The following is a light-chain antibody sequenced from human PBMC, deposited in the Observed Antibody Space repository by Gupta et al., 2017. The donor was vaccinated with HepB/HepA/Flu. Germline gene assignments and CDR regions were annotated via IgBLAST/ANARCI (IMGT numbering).Light chain of an antibody. J-gene: IGKJ1*01. CDR2: AAS. CDR3: LQYNSYPRT. Sequence: DIQMTQSPSSLSASIGDRVTITCRAIQGIGNDLGWCEQRPGEAPKRLIRAASILLSGVPPRFSGGGFGTEFTLTISSLQPEDFATYYCLQYNSYPRTFGQGTKVEIK. CDR1: QGIGND. V-gene: IGKV1-17*01.